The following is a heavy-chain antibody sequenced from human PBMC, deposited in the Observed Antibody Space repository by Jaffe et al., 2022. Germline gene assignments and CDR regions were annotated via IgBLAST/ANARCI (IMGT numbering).Heavy chain of an antibody. CDR3: ARSIAVAGAGIFDY. D-gene: IGHD6-19*01. V-gene: IGHV4-61*02. Sequence: QVQLQESGPGLVKPSQTLSLTCTVSGGSISSGSYYWSWIRQPAGKGLEWIGRIYTSGSTNYNPSLKSRVTISVDTSKNQFSLKLSSVTAADTAVYYCARSIAVAGAGIFDYWGQGTLVTVSS. CDR2: IYTSGST. J-gene: IGHJ4*02. CDR1: GGSISSGSYY.